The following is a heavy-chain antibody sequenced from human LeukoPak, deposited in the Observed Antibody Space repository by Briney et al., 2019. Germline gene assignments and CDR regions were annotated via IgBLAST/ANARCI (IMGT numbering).Heavy chain of an antibody. D-gene: IGHD6-6*01. J-gene: IGHJ6*03. V-gene: IGHV1-69*05. CDR2: IIPIFGTA. CDR3: ARDLWYSSSSGYYYYMDV. Sequence: SVKVSCKASGGTFSSYAISWVRQAPGQGLEWMGGIIPIFGTANYAQKFQGRVTITTDESTSTAYMELSSLRSEDTAVCYCARDLWYSSSSGYYYYMDVWGKGTTVTVSS. CDR1: GGTFSSYA.